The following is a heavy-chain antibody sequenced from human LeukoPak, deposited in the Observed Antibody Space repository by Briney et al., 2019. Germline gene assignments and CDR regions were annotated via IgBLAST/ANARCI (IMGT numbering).Heavy chain of an antibody. CDR3: ARSRAIRGYSYAFFDY. V-gene: IGHV3-7*03. J-gene: IGHJ4*02. CDR1: GFTFSNFW. D-gene: IGHD5-18*01. Sequence: GGSLRLSCAASGFTFSNFWMNWVRQVPGKGLEWVANIKQDGSEIHYVDSVKGRFTISRDNAKNSLYLQMSSLRAEDTAVYYCARSRAIRGYSYAFFDYWGQGTLVTVSS. CDR2: IKQDGSEI.